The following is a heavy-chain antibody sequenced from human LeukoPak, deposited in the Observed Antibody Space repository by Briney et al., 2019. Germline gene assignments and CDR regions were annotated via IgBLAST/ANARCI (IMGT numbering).Heavy chain of an antibody. CDR3: AKSGGLSGSGRLAMDV. CDR1: GFTFSTYA. V-gene: IGHV3-23*01. CDR2: ISGSGGST. J-gene: IGHJ6*02. Sequence: PGGSLRLSCAASGFTFSTYAMSWVRLAPGKGREWVSGISGSGGSTYYADSVKGRFTSSRDNSNNTLYVQMNSLRVEDTAVYYCAKSGGLSGSGRLAMDVWGQGTTVTVSS. D-gene: IGHD3-10*01.